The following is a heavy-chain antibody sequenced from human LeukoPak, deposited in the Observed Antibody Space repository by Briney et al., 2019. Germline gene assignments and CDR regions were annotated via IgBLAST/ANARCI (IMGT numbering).Heavy chain of an antibody. CDR3: ASRIVPSSDFDY. J-gene: IGHJ4*02. Sequence: SETLSLTCAVYGGSFSGYYWSWIRQPPGKGLEWIGEINHSGSTDYNPSLKSRVTISVDTSKNQFSLKLSSVTVADTAVYYCASRIVPSSDFDYWGQGTLVTVSS. D-gene: IGHD5-12*01. CDR2: INHSGST. CDR1: GGSFSGYY. V-gene: IGHV4-34*01.